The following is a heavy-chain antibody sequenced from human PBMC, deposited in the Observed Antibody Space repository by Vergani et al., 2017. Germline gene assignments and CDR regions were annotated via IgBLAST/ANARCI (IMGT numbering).Heavy chain of an antibody. D-gene: IGHD6-19*01. Sequence: VQLVESGGGVVQPGRSLRLSCAASGFTFSSYGMHWVRQAPGKGLEWVSAISGSGGSTYYADSVKGRFTISRDNSKNTLYLQMNSLRAEDTAVYYCAKVQQWLLRSFDYWGQGTLVTVSS. CDR1: GFTFSSYG. CDR2: ISGSGGST. CDR3: AKVQQWLLRSFDY. J-gene: IGHJ4*02. V-gene: IGHV3-23*04.